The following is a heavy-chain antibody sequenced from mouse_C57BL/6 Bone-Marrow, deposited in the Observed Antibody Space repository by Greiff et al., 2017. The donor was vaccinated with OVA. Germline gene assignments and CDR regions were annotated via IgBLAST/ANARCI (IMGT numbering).Heavy chain of an antibody. CDR2: IDPSDSYT. Sequence: QVQLQQPGAELVMPGASVKLSCKASGYTFTSYWMHWVKQRPGQGLEWIGEIDPSDSYTNYNQKFKGKSTLTVDKSSSTAYMQLSSLTSEDSAVYYCARSRYDGHWDYWGQGTAVTVSS. CDR3: ARSRYDGHWDY. V-gene: IGHV1-69*01. J-gene: IGHJ4*01. D-gene: IGHD2-3*01. CDR1: GYTFTSYW.